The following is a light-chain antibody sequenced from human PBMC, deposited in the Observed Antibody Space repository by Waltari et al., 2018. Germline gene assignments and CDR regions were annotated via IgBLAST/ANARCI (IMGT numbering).Light chain of an antibody. CDR1: QSILYSSNNKNY. CDR2: WAS. Sequence: DIVMTQSPDSLAVSLGERATINCKSSQSILYSSNNKNYLTWYQQKPGQPPKLLIYWASTRESGVPDRFSGSGSGTDFTLTISSLQAEDVAVYYCQQSYSSYTFGQGTKLEIK. V-gene: IGKV4-1*01. CDR3: QQSYSSYT. J-gene: IGKJ2*01.